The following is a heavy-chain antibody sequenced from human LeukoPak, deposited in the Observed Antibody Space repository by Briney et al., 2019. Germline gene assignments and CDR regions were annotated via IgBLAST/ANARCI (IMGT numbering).Heavy chain of an antibody. V-gene: IGHV3-30*18. D-gene: IGHD2-2*01. Sequence: GGSLRLSCAASGFTFSSYEMNWVRQAPGKGLEWVAVISYDGTIRNYADSVKGRFTISRDNSKNTLYLQMNSLTAEDTALYHCAKGGCSSTTCYLANPWGQGTLVTVSS. CDR1: GFTFSSYE. J-gene: IGHJ5*02. CDR2: ISYDGTIR. CDR3: AKGGCSSTTCYLANP.